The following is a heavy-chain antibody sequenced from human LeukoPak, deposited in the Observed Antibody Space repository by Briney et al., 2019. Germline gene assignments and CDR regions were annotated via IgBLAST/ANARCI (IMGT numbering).Heavy chain of an antibody. D-gene: IGHD1-1*01. Sequence: SETLSLTCTVSGGSLSSYYWSWIRQPPGKGLEWIGYIYYSGGTDYNPSLKSRVTISVDTPKKQFSLKLSSVTAADTAVYYCARHHGYGVLFDYWGQGILVTSPQ. CDR3: ARHHGYGVLFDY. CDR2: IYYSGGT. CDR1: GGSLSSYY. J-gene: IGHJ4*02. V-gene: IGHV4-59*08.